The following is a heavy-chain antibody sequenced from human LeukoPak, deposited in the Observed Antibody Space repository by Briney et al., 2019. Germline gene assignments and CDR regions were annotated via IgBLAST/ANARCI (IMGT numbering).Heavy chain of an antibody. CDR2: ISSSGCTI. CDR1: GFTFSDYY. V-gene: IGHV3-11*01. CDR3: ARGAKYYYYYMDV. J-gene: IGHJ6*03. Sequence: PGGSLRLSCAASGFTFSDYYMSWIRQAPGKGLEWVSYISSSGCTIYYADSVKGRFTISRDNAKNSLYLQMNSLRAEDTAVYYCARGAKYYYYYMDVWGKGTTVTVSS.